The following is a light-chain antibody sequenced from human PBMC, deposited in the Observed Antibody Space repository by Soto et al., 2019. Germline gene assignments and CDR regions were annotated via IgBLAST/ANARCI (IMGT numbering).Light chain of an antibody. CDR2: GAS. V-gene: IGKV3-15*01. CDR1: QSVSSN. Sequence: EIVMTQSPATLSVSPGERATLSCRASQSVSSNLAWYQHKPGQAPRLLIYGASTRATGIPARFSGSGSGTDFTLTISSLQSEDFAIYSCQHYNNWPLTFGPGTKVDIK. J-gene: IGKJ3*01. CDR3: QHYNNWPLT.